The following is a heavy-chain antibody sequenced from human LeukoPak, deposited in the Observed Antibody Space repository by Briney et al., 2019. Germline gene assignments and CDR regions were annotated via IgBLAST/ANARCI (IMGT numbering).Heavy chain of an antibody. J-gene: IGHJ4*02. CDR1: GFTFSSYS. CDR3: ASLDSSGYFYFDY. D-gene: IGHD3-22*01. Sequence: GGSLRLSCAASGFTFSSYSMNWVRQAPGKGLEWVSSISSSSSYIYYADSVKGRFTISRDNAKNSLYLQMDSMRAEDTAVYYCASLDSSGYFYFDYWGQGTLVTVSS. CDR2: ISSSSSYI. V-gene: IGHV3-21*01.